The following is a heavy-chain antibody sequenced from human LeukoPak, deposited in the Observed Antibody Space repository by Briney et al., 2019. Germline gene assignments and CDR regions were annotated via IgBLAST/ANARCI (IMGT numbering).Heavy chain of an antibody. Sequence: GGSLRLSCAASGFTFSIYSMNWVRQAPGKGLEWLSSITSSSNYIYYADSVKGRFTISRDNVQNSLYLQMDSLRAEDTAMYYCARDRGYFDNRGQGTLVTVSS. CDR1: GFTFSIYS. J-gene: IGHJ4*02. CDR3: ARDRGYFDN. CDR2: ITSSSNYI. V-gene: IGHV3-21*01.